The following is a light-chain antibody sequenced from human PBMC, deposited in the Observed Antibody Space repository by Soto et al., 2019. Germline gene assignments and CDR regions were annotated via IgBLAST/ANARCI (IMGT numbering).Light chain of an antibody. V-gene: IGLV2-11*01. Sequence: QSALTQPRSVSGSPGQSVTISCTGTSSDVGGYNYVSWYQQHPGKAPKVMIYDVSERPSGVPDRFSGSKSGNTASLTISGLQAEDEADYYCCSYTGSPTYVVGTRTKLTVL. CDR1: SSDVGGYNY. CDR3: CSYTGSPTYV. CDR2: DVS. J-gene: IGLJ1*01.